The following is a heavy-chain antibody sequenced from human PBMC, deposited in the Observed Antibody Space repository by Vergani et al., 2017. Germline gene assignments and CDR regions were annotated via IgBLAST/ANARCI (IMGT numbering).Heavy chain of an antibody. CDR3: ARSRIYAGAGSPDY. CDR1: GASVNSYY. CDR2: VSLRGDT. J-gene: IGHJ4*02. V-gene: IGHV4-59*02. D-gene: IGHD2-8*02. Sequence: QVKLQESGPGLVKPSETLALTCTVSGASVNSYYWSWIRQAPGKGLEWMGYVSLRGDTLDDPSVKGRMTISLNTTSNQFSLYLTSGTAADTAVYYCARSRIYAGAGSPDYWGQGTLVTVSS.